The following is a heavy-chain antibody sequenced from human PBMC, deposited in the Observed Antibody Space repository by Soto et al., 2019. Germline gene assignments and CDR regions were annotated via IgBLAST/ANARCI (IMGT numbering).Heavy chain of an antibody. CDR2: ISFDGSHK. D-gene: IGHD6-13*01. V-gene: IGHV3-30*03. J-gene: IGHJ6*02. Sequence: QGQLVESGGGLAQPGRSLRLSCAASGFSFGSYGMHWVRQAPGKGLDWVAVISFDGSHKYYADSVKGRFTISRDNSKNTLSLRLNSLTTEDTAIYYCVRDGGEQQVDSLYYYGLDVWGQGTMVTVSS. CDR1: GFSFGSYG. CDR3: VRDGGEQQVDSLYYYGLDV.